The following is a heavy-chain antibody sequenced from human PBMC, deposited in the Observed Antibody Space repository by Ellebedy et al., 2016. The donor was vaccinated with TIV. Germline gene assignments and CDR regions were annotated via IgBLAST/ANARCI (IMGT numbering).Heavy chain of an antibody. CDR3: ARVRRESLWFAESQYFFDY. CDR2: VIHTGST. J-gene: IGHJ4*02. D-gene: IGHD3-10*01. Sequence: MPSETLSLTCTVSGDSIDTSTYYWSWIRQPPGKGLEWIGEVIHTGSTNYNPSLKSRVTISVDTSKNQFSLNLSSVTAADTAVYYCARVRRESLWFAESQYFFDYWGQGTLVTVSS. V-gene: IGHV4-39*07. CDR1: GDSIDTSTYY.